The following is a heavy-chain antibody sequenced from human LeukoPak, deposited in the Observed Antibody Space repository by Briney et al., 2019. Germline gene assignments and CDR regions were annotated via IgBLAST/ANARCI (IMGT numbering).Heavy chain of an antibody. CDR1: GDSVSSNSAA. Sequence: SQTLSLTCAISGDSVSSNSAAWNWIRQSPSRGLEWLGRTYYRSKWYNDYAVSVKSRITINPDTSKNQFSLQLNSVTPEDTAVYYCARGNLLPPHSYYYMDVWGKGTTVTVSS. CDR2: TYYRSKWYN. D-gene: IGHD3-22*01. CDR3: ARGNLLPPHSYYYMDV. J-gene: IGHJ6*03. V-gene: IGHV6-1*01.